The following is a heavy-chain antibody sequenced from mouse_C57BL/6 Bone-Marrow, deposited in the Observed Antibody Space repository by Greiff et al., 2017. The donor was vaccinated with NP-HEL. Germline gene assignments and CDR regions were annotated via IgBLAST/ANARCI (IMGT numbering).Heavy chain of an antibody. D-gene: IGHD1-1*01. J-gene: IGHJ3*01. V-gene: IGHV1-59*01. Sequence: VQLQQPGAELVRPGTSVKLSCKASGYTFTSYWMHWVKQRPGQGLEWIGVIDPSDSYTNYNQKFKGKATLTVDTSSSTAYMQLSSLTSEDSAVYYCARRDYYGSSSPFAYWGQGTLVTVSA. CDR2: IDPSDSYT. CDR1: GYTFTSYW. CDR3: ARRDYYGSSSPFAY.